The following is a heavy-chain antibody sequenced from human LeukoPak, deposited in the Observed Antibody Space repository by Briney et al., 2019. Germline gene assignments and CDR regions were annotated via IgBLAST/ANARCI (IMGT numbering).Heavy chain of an antibody. Sequence: SETLSLTCDASGASISATNWWTWVRLPPGKGLEWIGEVSHSETTNYSPSLKGRVRLSVDRATNQFSLRLTSVTAADTAVYYCAKESGRGTFDVWGQGTMVTVSS. D-gene: IGHD3-10*01. V-gene: IGHV4-4*02. CDR1: GASISATNW. J-gene: IGHJ3*01. CDR3: AKESGRGTFDV. CDR2: VSHSETT.